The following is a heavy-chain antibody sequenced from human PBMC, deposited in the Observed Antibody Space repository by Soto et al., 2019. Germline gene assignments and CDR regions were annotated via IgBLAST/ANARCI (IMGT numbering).Heavy chain of an antibody. J-gene: IGHJ6*02. CDR1: GFTFSSYA. CDR3: ASGPQLELRYGVLGIHSGYGMDV. D-gene: IGHD1-7*01. Sequence: GGSLRLSCAASGFTFSSYAMSWVRQAPGKGLEWVSAISGSGGSTYYADSVKGRFTISRDNSKNTLYLQMNSLRAEDTAVYYCASGPQLELRYGVLGIHSGYGMDVWGQGTTVTVSS. CDR2: ISGSGGST. V-gene: IGHV3-23*01.